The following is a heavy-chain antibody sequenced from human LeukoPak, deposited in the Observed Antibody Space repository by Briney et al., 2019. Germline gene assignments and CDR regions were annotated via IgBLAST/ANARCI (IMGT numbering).Heavy chain of an antibody. J-gene: IGHJ4*02. CDR2: IYPGDSDT. D-gene: IGHD6-6*01. V-gene: IGHV5-51*01. Sequence: KDGESLKISCKGSGYSFTSYWIGWVRQMPGKGLEWMGIIYPGDSDTRYSPSFQGQVTTSADKSISTAYLQWSSLKASDTAMYYCARHDIQLARGFDYWGQGTLVTVSS. CDR3: ARHDIQLARGFDY. CDR1: GYSFTSYW.